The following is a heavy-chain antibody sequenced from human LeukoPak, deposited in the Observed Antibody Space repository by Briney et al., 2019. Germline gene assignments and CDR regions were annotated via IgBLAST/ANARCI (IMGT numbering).Heavy chain of an antibody. D-gene: IGHD1-1*01. V-gene: IGHV4-4*09. J-gene: IGHJ6*03. CDR2: IYTSGST. CDR3: ARLFSRGTYYYYYMDV. Sequence: SETLSLTCTVSGGSISSYYWSWIRQPPGKGLEWIGYIYTSGSTNCNPSLKSRVTISVDTSKNQFSLKLSSVTAADTAVYYCARLFSRGTYYYYYMDVWGKGTTVTVSS. CDR1: GGSISSYY.